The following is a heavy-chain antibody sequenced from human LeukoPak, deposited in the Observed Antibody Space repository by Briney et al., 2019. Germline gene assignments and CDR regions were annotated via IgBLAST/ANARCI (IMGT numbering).Heavy chain of an antibody. D-gene: IGHD6-19*01. CDR1: GYTFTNYA. CDR3: AGNKQWLVLRWDY. J-gene: IGHJ4*02. V-gene: IGHV7-4-1*02. Sequence: ASVTVSFKASGYTFTNYAMNWVRQAPGQGLEWMGWINTNTGNPTYAQGFTGRFVFSLDTSVSTAYLQISSLKAEDTAVYYCAGNKQWLVLRWDYWGQGTLVTVSS. CDR2: INTNTGNP.